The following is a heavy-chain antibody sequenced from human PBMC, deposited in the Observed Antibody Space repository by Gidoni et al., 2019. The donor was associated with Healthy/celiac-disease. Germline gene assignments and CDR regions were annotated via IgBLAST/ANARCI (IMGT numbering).Heavy chain of an antibody. CDR3: ARPPEAVAGNWLWYFDL. D-gene: IGHD6-19*01. Sequence: LSLKSRVTISVDTSKNQFSLKLSSVTAADTAVYYCARPPEAVAGNWLWYFDLWGRGTLVTVSS. J-gene: IGHJ2*01. V-gene: IGHV4-39*01.